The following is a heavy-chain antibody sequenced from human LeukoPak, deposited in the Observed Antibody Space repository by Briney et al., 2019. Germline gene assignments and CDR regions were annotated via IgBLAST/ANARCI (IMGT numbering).Heavy chain of an antibody. J-gene: IGHJ4*02. CDR3: ARVIGSSWYDYFDY. D-gene: IGHD6-13*01. V-gene: IGHV4-39*01. CDR1: GGSISSSNYY. Sequence: PSETLSLTRTVSGGSISSSNYYWGWIRQPPGKGLEWIGSIYYSGSTDYNPSLKSRVTISVDTSKNQFSLKLSSVTAADTAVYYCARVIGSSWYDYFDYWGQGTLVTVSS. CDR2: IYYSGST.